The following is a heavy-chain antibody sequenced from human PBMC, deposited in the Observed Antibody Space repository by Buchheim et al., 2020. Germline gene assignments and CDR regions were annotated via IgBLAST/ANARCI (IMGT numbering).Heavy chain of an antibody. Sequence: QVQLVESGGGVVQPGRSLRLSCAASGFTFSSYGMHWVRQAPGKGLEWVAVISYAGSNKYYADSVKGRFTISRDNSKNTLYLQMNSLRAEDTAVYYCAKSKKWELLLYYFDYWGQGTL. V-gene: IGHV3-30*18. J-gene: IGHJ4*02. CDR2: ISYAGSNK. CDR1: GFTFSSYG. CDR3: AKSKKWELLLYYFDY. D-gene: IGHD1-26*01.